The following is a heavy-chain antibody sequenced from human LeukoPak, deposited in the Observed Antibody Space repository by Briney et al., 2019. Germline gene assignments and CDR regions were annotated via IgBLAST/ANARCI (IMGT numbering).Heavy chain of an antibody. J-gene: IGHJ4*02. V-gene: IGHV4-59*01. CDR1: GGSISGYY. D-gene: IGHD3-10*01. CDR2: IHYSGST. CDR3: SRVLTYGSRTYYFDY. Sequence: SETLSLTCTVSGGSISGYYWSWIRQPPGKGLEWIGYIHYSGSTNYNPSLKSRVTISLDTSKNQFSLKLSSVTAADTAVYYCSRVLTYGSRTYYFDYWGQGTLVTVSS.